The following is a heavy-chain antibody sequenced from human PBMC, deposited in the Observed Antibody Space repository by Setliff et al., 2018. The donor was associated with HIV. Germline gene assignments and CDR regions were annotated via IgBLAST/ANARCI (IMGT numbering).Heavy chain of an antibody. V-gene: IGHV4-34*04. CDR2: INHGGST. D-gene: IGHD3-10*01. CDR3: ARWRDYGSPYFYYMDV. J-gene: IGHJ6*03. Sequence: PSETLSLTCAVYGGSFSGYYWTWIRQPPGKGLEWIGEINHGGSTNNNPSLKSRATMSVDTSKNQFSLRLSSVTAADTAVYYCARWRDYGSPYFYYMDVWANGTTVTVSS. CDR1: GGSFSGYY.